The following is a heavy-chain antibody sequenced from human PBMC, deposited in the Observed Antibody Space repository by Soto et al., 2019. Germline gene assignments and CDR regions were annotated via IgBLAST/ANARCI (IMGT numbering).Heavy chain of an antibody. J-gene: IGHJ4*02. CDR3: ASCPQNCITTSPCCLFFDY. D-gene: IGHD2-2*01. CDR1: GYTFTSYA. CDR2: INAGNGNT. Sequence: GASVKVSCKASGYTFTSYAMHWVRQAPGQRLEWMGWINAGNGNTKYSQKFQGRVTITRDTSTSTVYMELSSLRSEDTAVYYCASCPQNCITTSPCCLFFDYWGQGTLVTVSS. V-gene: IGHV1-3*01.